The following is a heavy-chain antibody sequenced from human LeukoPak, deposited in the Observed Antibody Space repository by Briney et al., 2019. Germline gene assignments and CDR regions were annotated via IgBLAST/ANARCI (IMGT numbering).Heavy chain of an antibody. D-gene: IGHD4-17*01. CDR1: GFSFDDYG. Sequence: GGSLRLSCAASGFSFDDYGMSWVRQAPGKGLEWVSSISSSSSYIYYADSVKGRFTISRDNAKNSLYLQMNSLRAEDTAVYYCARDAPVTWGQGTLVTVSS. J-gene: IGHJ5*02. V-gene: IGHV3-21*01. CDR2: ISSSSSYI. CDR3: ARDAPVT.